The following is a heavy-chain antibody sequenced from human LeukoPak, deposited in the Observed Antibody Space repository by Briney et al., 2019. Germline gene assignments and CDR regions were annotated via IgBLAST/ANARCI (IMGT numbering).Heavy chain of an antibody. Sequence: GGSLRLSCAASGFTFSSYAMHGVRQAPGKGLEWVAVISYDGSNKYYADSVKGRFTISRDNSKNTLYLQMNSLRAEDTAVYYCARDGSGSYYKDGRFDYWGQGTLVTVSS. CDR2: ISYDGSNK. CDR1: GFTFSSYA. CDR3: ARDGSGSYYKDGRFDY. V-gene: IGHV3-30*04. J-gene: IGHJ4*02. D-gene: IGHD3-10*01.